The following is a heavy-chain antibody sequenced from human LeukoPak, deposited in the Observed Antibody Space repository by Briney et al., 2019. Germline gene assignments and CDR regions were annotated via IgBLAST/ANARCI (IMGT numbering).Heavy chain of an antibody. CDR2: IIPIFGTA. Sequence: ASVKVSCKASGGTFSSYAISWVRQAPGQGLEWMGGIIPIFGTANYAQKFQGRVTITADESTSQAYMELSSLRSEDTAVYYCAREAGYCSGGSCQGYFDYWGQGTLVTVSS. V-gene: IGHV1-69*13. CDR1: GGTFSSYA. CDR3: AREAGYCSGGSCQGYFDY. J-gene: IGHJ4*02. D-gene: IGHD2-15*01.